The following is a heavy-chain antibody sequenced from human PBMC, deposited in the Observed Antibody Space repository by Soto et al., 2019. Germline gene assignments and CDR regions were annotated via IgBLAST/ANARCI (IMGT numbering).Heavy chain of an antibody. D-gene: IGHD2-8*01. J-gene: IGHJ6*02. CDR2: INSDGSST. CDR1: GFTFSSYW. Sequence: PGGSLRLSCAASGFTFSSYWMHWVRQAPGKGLVWVSRINSDGSSTSYADSVKGRFTISRDNAKNTLYLQMSSLRAEDTAVYYCARDWLDEYAYYGMDVWGQGTTVTVSS. V-gene: IGHV3-74*01. CDR3: ARDWLDEYAYYGMDV.